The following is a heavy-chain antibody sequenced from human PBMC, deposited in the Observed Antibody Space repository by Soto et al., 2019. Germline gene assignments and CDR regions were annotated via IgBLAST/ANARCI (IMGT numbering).Heavy chain of an antibody. D-gene: IGHD3-3*01. J-gene: IGHJ6*02. CDR1: GFTFSSYA. CDR3: AKDLGQGYDCWSGYYDYYYGMDV. CDR2: ISGSGGST. Sequence: GGSLRLSCTASGFTFSSYAMSWVRQAPGKGLEWVSAISGSGGSTYYADSVKGRFTISRDNSKNTLYLQMNSLRAEDTAVYYCAKDLGQGYDCWSGYYDYYYGMDVWGQGTTVTVSS. V-gene: IGHV3-23*01.